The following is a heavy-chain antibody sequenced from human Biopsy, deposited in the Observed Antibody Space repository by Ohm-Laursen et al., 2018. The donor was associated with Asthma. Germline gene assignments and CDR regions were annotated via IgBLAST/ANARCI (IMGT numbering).Heavy chain of an antibody. J-gene: IGHJ4*02. Sequence: GASVKVSCKVSGDTLTERSIHWVRQAPGKGLEWVSVIYSGGTSHTADSVRGRFTISRDFSKNTLHLQMHSLRVEDTAVYYCARGDSSGWSHYYFDYWGQGTLVTVSS. D-gene: IGHD6-19*01. CDR3: ARGDSSGWSHYYFDY. V-gene: IGHV3-53*01. CDR2: IYSGGTS. CDR1: GDTLTERS.